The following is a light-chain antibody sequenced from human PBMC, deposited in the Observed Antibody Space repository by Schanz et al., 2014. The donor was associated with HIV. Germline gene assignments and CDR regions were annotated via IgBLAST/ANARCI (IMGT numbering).Light chain of an antibody. CDR1: SSEKWNAKG. CDR2: EVS. J-gene: IGLJ1*01. Sequence: SALNQPPSGDGCPGQSVKKDRKGNSSEKWNAKGAPWSQQPPGTAPKLMIFEVSNRPSGVSNRFSGSKSGNTASLTISGLQAYNEADYYCSSSTSITNYVFGTGTKLTVL. CDR3: SSSTSITNYV. V-gene: IGLV2-18*02.